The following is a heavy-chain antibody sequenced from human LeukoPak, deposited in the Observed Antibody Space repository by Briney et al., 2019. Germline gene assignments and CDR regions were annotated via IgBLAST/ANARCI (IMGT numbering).Heavy chain of an antibody. CDR2: ISDSGGST. Sequence: PGASLRLSCAVSGFSLSRYAMSWVRKAPGKGLEWVSAISDSGGSTYYADSVKGRFTISRDNSRNTLYLQMNTLRAEDTAVYYCAKCRGSSWSDYFDYWGQGTLVGVSS. CDR1: GFSLSRYA. J-gene: IGHJ4*02. D-gene: IGHD6-13*01. CDR3: AKCRGSSWSDYFDY. V-gene: IGHV3-23*01.